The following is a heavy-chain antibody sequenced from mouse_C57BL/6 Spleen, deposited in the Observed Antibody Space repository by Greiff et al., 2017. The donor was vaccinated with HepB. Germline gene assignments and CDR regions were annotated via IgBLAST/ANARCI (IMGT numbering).Heavy chain of an antibody. CDR2: IYPGSGNT. D-gene: IGHD1-1*01. CDR3: ARYYGSSLWYFDV. V-gene: IGHV1-76*01. Sequence: VQLQQSGAELVRPGASVKLSCKASGYTFTDYYINWVKQRPGQGLEWIARIYPGSGNTYYNEKFKGKATLTAEKSSSTAYMQLSSLTSEASAVYFCARYYGSSLWYFDVWGTGTTVTVSS. J-gene: IGHJ1*03. CDR1: GYTFTDYY.